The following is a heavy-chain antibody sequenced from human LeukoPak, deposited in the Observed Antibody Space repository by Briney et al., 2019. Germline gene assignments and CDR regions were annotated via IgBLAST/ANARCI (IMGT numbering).Heavy chain of an antibody. Sequence: SETLSLTCTVSGDSISSDYWTWIRQPPGKGLEWIGYIFSSGATNYNPSLKSRVTMSVDTSKNQFSLRLSSVTAADTAVYYCARRAKNAYCFDYWGQGTLVTVSS. V-gene: IGHV4-59*08. CDR2: IFSSGAT. CDR1: GDSISSDY. J-gene: IGHJ4*02. D-gene: IGHD1-26*01. CDR3: ARRAKNAYCFDY.